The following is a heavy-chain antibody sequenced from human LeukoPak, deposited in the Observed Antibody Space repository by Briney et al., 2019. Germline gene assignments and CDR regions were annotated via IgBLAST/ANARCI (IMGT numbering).Heavy chain of an antibody. CDR2: ISAYNGNT. D-gene: IGHD3-22*01. J-gene: IGHJ4*02. CDR1: GYTFTSYG. CDR3: ARVFTPDYYDSSGYFRY. V-gene: IGHV1-18*01. Sequence: GASVKVSCTASGYTFTSYGISWVRQAPGQGLEWMGWISAYNGNTNYAQKLQGRVTMTTDTSTSTAYMELRSLRSDDTAVYYCARVFTPDYYDSSGYFRYWGQGTLVTVSS.